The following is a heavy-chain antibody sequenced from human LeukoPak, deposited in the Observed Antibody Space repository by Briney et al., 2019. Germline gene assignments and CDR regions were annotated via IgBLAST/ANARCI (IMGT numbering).Heavy chain of an antibody. CDR2: ISYDGSNK. V-gene: IGHV3-30*18. D-gene: IGHD6-13*01. J-gene: IGHJ4*02. CDR1: GFTFSSYG. CDR3: AKDRSYVIAAAGTLDY. Sequence: GGSLRLSCAASGFTFSSYGMHWVRQAPGKGLEWVAVISYDGSNKYYADSVKGRFTISRDNSKNTLYLQMNSLRAEDTAVYYCAKDRSYVIAAAGTLDYWGQGTLVTVSS.